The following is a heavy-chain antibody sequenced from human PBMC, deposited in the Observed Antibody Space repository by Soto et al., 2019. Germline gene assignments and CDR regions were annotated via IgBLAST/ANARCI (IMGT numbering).Heavy chain of an antibody. CDR2: IYYSGST. J-gene: IGHJ4*02. CDR1: GGSISSGGYY. Sequence: PSETLSLTCTVSGGSISSGGYYWSWIRQHPGKGLEWIGYIYYSGSTYYNPSLKSRVTISVDTSKNQFSLKLSSVTAADTAVYYCARERITMVRGVEAPYYFDYWGQGTLVTVS. CDR3: ARERITMVRGVEAPYYFDY. D-gene: IGHD3-10*01. V-gene: IGHV4-31*03.